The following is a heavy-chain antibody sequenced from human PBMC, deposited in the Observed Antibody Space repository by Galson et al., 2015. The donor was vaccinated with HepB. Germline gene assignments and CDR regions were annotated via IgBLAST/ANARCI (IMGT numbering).Heavy chain of an antibody. CDR3: ARGSSSWYVFDY. D-gene: IGHD6-13*01. CDR1: GDSVSSNSAA. Sequence: CAISGDSVSSNSAAWNWIRQSPSRGLEWLGRTYYRSKWYNDYAVSVKSQITINPDTSKNQFSLQMNSVTPEDTAVYYCARGSSSWYVFDYWGQGTLVTVSS. J-gene: IGHJ4*02. CDR2: TYYRSKWYN. V-gene: IGHV6-1*01.